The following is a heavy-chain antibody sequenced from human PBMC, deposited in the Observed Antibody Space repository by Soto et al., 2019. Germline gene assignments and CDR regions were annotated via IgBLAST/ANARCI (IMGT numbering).Heavy chain of an antibody. Sequence: QLQLQESGSGRVKPSQTLSLTCAVSGGSISSGGYSWSWIRQPPGKGLEWIGYIYHSGSTYYNPSRKSRVTISVDSSKTQFSLKLSSVTAADTAVYYCARRRGFHCYYGMDVWGQGTTVTVSS. D-gene: IGHD5-12*01. CDR1: GGSISSGGYS. J-gene: IGHJ6*02. V-gene: IGHV4-30-2*01. CDR2: IYHSGST. CDR3: ARRRGFHCYYGMDV.